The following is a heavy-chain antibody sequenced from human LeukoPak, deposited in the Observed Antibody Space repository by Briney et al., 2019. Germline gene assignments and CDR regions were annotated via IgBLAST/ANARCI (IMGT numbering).Heavy chain of an antibody. Sequence: GGSLRLSCAASGFTFSSYAMHWVRQAPGKGLEWVAVISYDGSNKYYADSVKGRFTISRDNSKNTLYLQMNSLRAEDTAVYYCARVAPGVDSGSYYGYFQHWGQGTLVTVSS. CDR2: ISYDGSNK. J-gene: IGHJ1*01. CDR3: ARVAPGVDSGSYYGYFQH. CDR1: GFTFSSYA. V-gene: IGHV3-30-3*01. D-gene: IGHD1-26*01.